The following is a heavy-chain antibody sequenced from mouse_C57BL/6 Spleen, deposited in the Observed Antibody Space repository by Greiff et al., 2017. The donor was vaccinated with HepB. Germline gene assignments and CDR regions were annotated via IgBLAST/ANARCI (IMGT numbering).Heavy chain of an antibody. CDR1: GFTFSDYG. V-gene: IGHV5-17*01. D-gene: IGHD4-1*01. J-gene: IGHJ4*01. CDR3: ARFKLGRAMDY. Sequence: EVMLVESGGGLVKPGGSLKLSCAASGFTFSDYGMHWVRQAPEKGLEWVAYISSGSSTIYYADTVKGRFTISRDNAKNTLFLQMTSLRSEDTAMYYCARFKLGRAMDYWGQGTSVTVSS. CDR2: ISSGSSTI.